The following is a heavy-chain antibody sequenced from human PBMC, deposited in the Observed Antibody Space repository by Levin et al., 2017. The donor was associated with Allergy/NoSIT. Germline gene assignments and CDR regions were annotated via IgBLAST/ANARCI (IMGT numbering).Heavy chain of an antibody. CDR2: MRYTGDTT. CDR1: GFTFSSYT. Sequence: GGSLRLSCAASGFTFSSYTMTWVRQAPGKGLEWVSAMRYTGDTTYYADSVKGRFTISRDSSKDTLFLQMNSLRAEDTAVYYCAKGLDSGSPYRAFDMWGQGTMVTVSS. V-gene: IGHV3-23*01. CDR3: AKGLDSGSPYRAFDM. D-gene: IGHD1-26*01. J-gene: IGHJ3*02.